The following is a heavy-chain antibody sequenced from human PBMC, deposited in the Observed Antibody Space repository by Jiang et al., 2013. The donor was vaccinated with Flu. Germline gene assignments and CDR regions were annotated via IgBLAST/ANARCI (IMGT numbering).Heavy chain of an antibody. CDR3: ARVMTPSSGYYSYNWFDP. J-gene: IGHJ5*02. CDR1: GGTFSSYA. Sequence: SGAEVKKPGSSVKVSCKASGGTFSSYAISWVRQAPGQGLEWMGGIIPIFGTANYAQKFQGRVTITADESTSTAYMELSSLRSEDTAVYYCARVMTPSSGYYSYNWFDPWGQGTLVTVSS. V-gene: IGHV1-69*01. D-gene: IGHD3-22*01. CDR2: IIPIFGTA.